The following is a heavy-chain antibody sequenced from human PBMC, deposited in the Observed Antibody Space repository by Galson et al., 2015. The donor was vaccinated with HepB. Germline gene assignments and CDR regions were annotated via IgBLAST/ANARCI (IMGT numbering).Heavy chain of an antibody. Sequence: SVKVSCKASGYTFTDYVVNWVRQAPGQGLEWMGWVNTNTGKPTSAPDCAGRVVFSLDTSVTTAYLQISSLETEDTAVYYCARSPLRFLDWLPYYDYYYMDVWGEGTTVTVSS. CDR3: ARSPLRFLDWLPYYDYYYMDV. V-gene: IGHV7-4-1*02. D-gene: IGHD3-3*01. CDR1: GYTFTDYV. J-gene: IGHJ6*03. CDR2: VNTNTGKP.